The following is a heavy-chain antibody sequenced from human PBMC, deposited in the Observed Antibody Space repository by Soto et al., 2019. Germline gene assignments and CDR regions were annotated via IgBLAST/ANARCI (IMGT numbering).Heavy chain of an antibody. Sequence: SETLSLTCTVSGGSISSYYWSWIRQPPGKGLEWIGYIYYSGSTNYNPSLKSRVTISVDTSKNQFSLKLSSVTAADTAVYYCARELLMVYAPHFNYYYYYYMDVWGKGTTVTVSS. CDR3: ARELLMVYAPHFNYYYYYYMDV. D-gene: IGHD2-8*01. J-gene: IGHJ6*03. CDR1: GGSISSYY. V-gene: IGHV4-59*01. CDR2: IYYSGST.